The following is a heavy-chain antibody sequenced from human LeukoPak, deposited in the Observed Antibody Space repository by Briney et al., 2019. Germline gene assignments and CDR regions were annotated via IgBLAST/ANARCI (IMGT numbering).Heavy chain of an antibody. Sequence: ASVTVSCKPSVYTFTDHYIYWVRQAPGQGLAGMGWINPNSGGTNYAQNFQDRVTMTRDTSISTAYMDLSGLRSDDTAVYYCAKAAAVVTPWDLDYWGQGTLVTVSS. CDR1: VYTFTDHY. CDR3: AKAAAVVTPWDLDY. CDR2: INPNSGGT. D-gene: IGHD4-23*01. J-gene: IGHJ4*02. V-gene: IGHV1-2*02.